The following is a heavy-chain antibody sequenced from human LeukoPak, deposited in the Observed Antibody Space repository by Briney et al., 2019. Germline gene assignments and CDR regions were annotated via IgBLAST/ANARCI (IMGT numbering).Heavy chain of an antibody. CDR1: GFTFSSYA. CDR2: ISSSSSYI. Sequence: PGRSLRLSCAASGFTFSSYAMHWVRQAPGKGLEWVSSISSSSSYIYYADSVKGRFTISRDNAKNSLYLQMNSLRAEDTAVYYCARDPGIAARPIDYWGQGTLVTVSS. J-gene: IGHJ4*02. D-gene: IGHD6-6*01. CDR3: ARDPGIAARPIDY. V-gene: IGHV3-21*01.